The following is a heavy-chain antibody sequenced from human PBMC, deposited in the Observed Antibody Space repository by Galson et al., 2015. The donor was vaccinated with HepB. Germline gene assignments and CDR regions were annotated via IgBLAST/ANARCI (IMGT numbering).Heavy chain of an antibody. Sequence: TLSLTCSVSGYSVTTGGFFWAWIRHHSRQGLEWIGHIYYAGSTSYNPSLETRVSISVDTSNNQFSLNLTSVTAADSAVYFCARMARKAGWFDPWGQGTLVTVSA. CDR3: ARMARKAGWFDP. D-gene: IGHD5-24*01. V-gene: IGHV4-31*03. CDR2: IYYAGST. CDR1: GYSVTTGGFF. J-gene: IGHJ5*02.